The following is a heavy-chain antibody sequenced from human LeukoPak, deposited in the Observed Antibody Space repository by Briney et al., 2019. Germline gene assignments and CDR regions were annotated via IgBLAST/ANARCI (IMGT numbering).Heavy chain of an antibody. CDR2: IYYSGST. V-gene: IGHV4-59*01. CDR3: ARDFASSGGYSTRGAFDI. CDR1: GGSISSYY. Sequence: SETLSLTCTVSGGSISSYYWSWIRQPPGKGLEWIGYIYYSGSTNYNPSLKSRVTISVDTSKNQFSLKLSSVTAADTAVYYCARDFASSGGYSTRGAFDIWGQGTMVTVSS. D-gene: IGHD1-26*01. J-gene: IGHJ3*02.